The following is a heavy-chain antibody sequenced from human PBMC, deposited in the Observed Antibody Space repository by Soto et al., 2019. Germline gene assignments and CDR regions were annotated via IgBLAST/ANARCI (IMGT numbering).Heavy chain of an antibody. CDR2: IFSNDEK. J-gene: IGHJ4*02. CDR1: GFSLSNARMG. CDR3: ARIPEGYCSGGSCLV. Sequence: SGPTLVNPTGTLTLTCTVSGFSLSNARMGVSWIRQPPGKALEWLAHIFSNDEKSYSTSLKSRLTISKDTSKSQVVLTMTNMDPVDTATYYCARIPEGYCSGGSCLVWGQGTLVTVSS. D-gene: IGHD2-15*01. V-gene: IGHV2-26*01.